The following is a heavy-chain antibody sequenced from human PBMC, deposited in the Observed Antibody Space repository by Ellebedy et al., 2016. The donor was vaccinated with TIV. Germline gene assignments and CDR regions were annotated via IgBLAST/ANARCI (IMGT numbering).Heavy chain of an antibody. Sequence: AASVKVSCKASGFSFTESAVQWVRQARGQRLEWIGWIVPGIPSINYAQKFQERVTFTRDMSTATAYMELSSLRSEDTAVYYCAAVSRMDQFLTYAMDVWGQGTTVTVSS. CDR3: AAVSRMDQFLTYAMDV. CDR2: IVPGIPSI. V-gene: IGHV1-58*01. J-gene: IGHJ6*02. D-gene: IGHD2-21*01. CDR1: GFSFTESA.